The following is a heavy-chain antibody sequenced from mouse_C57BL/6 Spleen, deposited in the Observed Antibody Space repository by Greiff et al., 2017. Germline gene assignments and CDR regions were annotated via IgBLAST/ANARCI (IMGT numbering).Heavy chain of an antibody. V-gene: IGHV14-4*01. D-gene: IGHD3-3*01. J-gene: IGHJ2*01. CDR2: IDPENGDT. CDR1: GFNIKDDY. CDR3: TTGGTRNY. Sequence: VHVKQSGAELVRPGASVKLSCTASGFNIKDDYMHWVKQRPEQGLEWIGWIDPENGDTEYASKFQGKATITADTSSNIAYLQLSSLTSEDTAVYYCTTGGTRNYWGQGTTLTVSS.